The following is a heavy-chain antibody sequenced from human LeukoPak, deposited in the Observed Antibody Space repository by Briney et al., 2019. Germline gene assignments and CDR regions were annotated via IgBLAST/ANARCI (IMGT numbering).Heavy chain of an antibody. D-gene: IGHD1-20*01. J-gene: IGHJ4*02. Sequence: PSQTLSLTCTVSGGSISSGDYYWSWIRQPPGKGLEWIGYIYYSGSTYYNPSLKSRVTISVDTSKNQFSLKLSSVTTADTAVYYCAWVRSHNWCFDYWGQGTLVTVSS. V-gene: IGHV4-30-4*01. CDR2: IYYSGST. CDR3: AWVRSHNWCFDY. CDR1: GGSISSGDYY.